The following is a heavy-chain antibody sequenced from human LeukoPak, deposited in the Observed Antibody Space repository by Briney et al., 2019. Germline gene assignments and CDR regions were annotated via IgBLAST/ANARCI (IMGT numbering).Heavy chain of an antibody. Sequence: PGGSLRLSCAASGFTFSSYWMHWVRQAPGKGLVWVSRINSDGSSTSYADSVKGRFTISRDNSKNTLYLQMNSLRAEDTAVYYCAKGGVRFLEWLAYMDVWGKGTTVTVSS. J-gene: IGHJ6*03. CDR1: GFTFSSYW. CDR2: INSDGSST. D-gene: IGHD3-3*01. CDR3: AKGGVRFLEWLAYMDV. V-gene: IGHV3-74*01.